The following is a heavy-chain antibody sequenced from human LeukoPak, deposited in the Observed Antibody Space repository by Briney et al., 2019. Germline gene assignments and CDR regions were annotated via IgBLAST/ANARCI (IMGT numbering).Heavy chain of an antibody. Sequence: PSETLSLTCAVYGGSFGGYYWSWIRQPPGKGLEWIGEINHSGSTNYNPSLKSRVTISVDTSKNQFSLKLSSVTAADTAVYYCARSLAYCGGDCYSSFFDIWGQGTMVTVSS. CDR1: GGSFGGYY. CDR2: INHSGST. D-gene: IGHD2-21*02. J-gene: IGHJ3*02. CDR3: ARSLAYCGGDCYSSFFDI. V-gene: IGHV4-34*01.